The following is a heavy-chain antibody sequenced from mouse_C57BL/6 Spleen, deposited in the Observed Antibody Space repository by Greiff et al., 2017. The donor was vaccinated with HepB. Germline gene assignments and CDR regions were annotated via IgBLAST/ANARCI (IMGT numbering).Heavy chain of an antibody. D-gene: IGHD1-1*01. CDR2: INPNNGGT. Sequence: EVQLQQSGPELVKPGASVKISCKASGYTFTDYYMNWVKQSHGKSLEWIGDINPNNGGTSYNQKFKCKATLTVDKSSSNAYMELRSLTSEDSAVYYCARYYCRRYYFDDWGQGTTLTVSS. CDR1: GYTFTDYY. V-gene: IGHV1-26*01. J-gene: IGHJ2*01. CDR3: ARYYCRRYYFDD.